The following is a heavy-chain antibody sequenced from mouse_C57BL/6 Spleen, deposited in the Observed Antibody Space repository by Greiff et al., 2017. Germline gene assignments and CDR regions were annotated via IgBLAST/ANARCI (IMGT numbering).Heavy chain of an antibody. CDR1: GYTFTSYW. Sequence: VQLLESGAELVKPGASVKLSCKASGYTFTSYWMQWVKQRPGQGLEWIGEIDPSDSYTNYNQKFKGKATLTADTSSSTAYMQLSSLTSEDSAVYYCARPYYWGQGTTLTVSS. CDR3: ARPYY. J-gene: IGHJ2*01. CDR2: IDPSDSYT. V-gene: IGHV1-50*01.